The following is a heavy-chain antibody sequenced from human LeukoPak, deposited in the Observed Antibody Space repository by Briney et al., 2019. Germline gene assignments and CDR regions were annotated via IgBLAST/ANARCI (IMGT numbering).Heavy chain of an antibody. Sequence: ASVKVSCKASGYTFTSHGISWVRQAPGQGLEWMGWISAYNGNTNYAQKLQGRVTMTTDTSTSTAYMELRSLRSDDTAVYYCARAPRYSGSYGALDYWGQGTLVTVSS. V-gene: IGHV1-18*01. J-gene: IGHJ4*02. D-gene: IGHD1-26*01. CDR3: ARAPRYSGSYGALDY. CDR1: GYTFTSHG. CDR2: ISAYNGNT.